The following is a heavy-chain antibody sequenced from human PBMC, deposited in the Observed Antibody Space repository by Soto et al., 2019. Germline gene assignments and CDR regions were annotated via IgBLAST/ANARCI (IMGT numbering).Heavy chain of an antibody. CDR1: GFTFSNYG. V-gene: IGHV3-33*01. D-gene: IGHD2-8*01. CDR2: IGDDGSKK. J-gene: IGHJ3*02. CDR3: ARDSKDSARMGADAIDN. Sequence: QVHLVESGGGVVQPGRSLRLSCAASGFTFSNYGMHWVRQAPGKGLEWVAVIGDDGSKKYHGDSVEGRFTISRDNFKNTLKMQMNILRADDRAVYYCARDSKDSARMGADAIDNWGQGTMVTVSS.